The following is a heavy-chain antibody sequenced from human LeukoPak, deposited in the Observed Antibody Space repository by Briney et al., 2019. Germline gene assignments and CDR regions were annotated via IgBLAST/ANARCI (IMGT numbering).Heavy chain of an antibody. Sequence: PGGSLRLSCAASGFTFSGYAMHWVRQAPGKGLEWVAVISYDGSNKYYADSVKGRFTISRDNSKNTLYLQMNSLRAEDTAVYYCARVRNRRNGYTGFDYWGQGTLVTVSS. D-gene: IGHD5-24*01. CDR1: GFTFSGYA. J-gene: IGHJ4*02. CDR2: ISYDGSNK. CDR3: ARVRNRRNGYTGFDY. V-gene: IGHV3-30-3*01.